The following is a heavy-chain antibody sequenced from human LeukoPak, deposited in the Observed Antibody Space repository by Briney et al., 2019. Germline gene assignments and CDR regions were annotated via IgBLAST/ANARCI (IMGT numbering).Heavy chain of an antibody. D-gene: IGHD1-26*01. J-gene: IGHJ3*02. Sequence: GESLKISCKGSGYSFTSYWIAWVRQRPGKGLEYMGIIYPGDSDTRYSPSFQGQVTISADKSISTAYLQWSSLKASDTAMYYCARRVGGTTSRAFDIWGQGTMVSVSS. CDR3: ARRVGGTTSRAFDI. CDR1: GYSFTSYW. CDR2: IYPGDSDT. V-gene: IGHV5-51*01.